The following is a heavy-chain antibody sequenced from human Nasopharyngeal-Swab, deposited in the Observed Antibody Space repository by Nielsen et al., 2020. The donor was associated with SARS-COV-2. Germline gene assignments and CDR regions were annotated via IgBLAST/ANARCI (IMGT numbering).Heavy chain of an antibody. J-gene: IGHJ4*02. CDR1: GYTFTSYA. Sequence: ASVQVSCKASGYTFTSYAMHWVRQAPGQRLEWMGWINAGNGSTTYSQKFQGRVTITRDTSASTAYMELSSLRSEDTAVYYCARDSVAVAGIGDFDYWGQGTLVTVSS. CDR2: INAGNGST. CDR3: ARDSVAVAGIGDFDY. D-gene: IGHD6-19*01. V-gene: IGHV1-3*01.